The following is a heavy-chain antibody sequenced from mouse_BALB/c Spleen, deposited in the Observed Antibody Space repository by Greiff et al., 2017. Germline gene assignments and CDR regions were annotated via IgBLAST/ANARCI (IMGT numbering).Heavy chain of an antibody. Sequence: EVKLVESGGGLVQPGGSLRLSCATSGFTFTDYYMSWVRQPPGKALEWLGFIRNKANGYTTEYSASVKGRFTISRDNSQSILYLQMNTLRAEDSATYYCARDIYRSSFAYWGQGTLVTVSA. CDR1: GFTFTDYY. V-gene: IGHV7-3*02. CDR3: ARDIYRSSFAY. D-gene: IGHD2-14*01. CDR2: IRNKANGYTT. J-gene: IGHJ3*01.